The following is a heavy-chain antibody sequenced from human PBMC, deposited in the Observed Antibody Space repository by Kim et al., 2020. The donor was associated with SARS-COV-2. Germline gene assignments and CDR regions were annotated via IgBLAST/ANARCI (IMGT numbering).Heavy chain of an antibody. V-gene: IGHV4-39*01. CDR2: IYYXGST. Sequence: SETLSLTCTVSGGSMSTSSYYWGWIRQPPGXXXEWXXXIYYXGSTYYNPSLKSRXPISXXTSKXQFSLXLSSXXATDXAVYXXARHXXKTVXLSHXXDWGXXTLVXVS. J-gene: IGHJ4*02. D-gene: IGHD1-1*01. CDR1: GGSMSTSSYY. CDR3: ARHXXKTVXLSHXXD.